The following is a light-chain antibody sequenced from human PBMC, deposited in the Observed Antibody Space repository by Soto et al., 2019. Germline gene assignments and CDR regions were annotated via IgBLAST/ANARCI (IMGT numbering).Light chain of an antibody. CDR2: ATS. CDR1: QTISRDD. CDR3: YQYYSSPHT. Sequence: EIVLTQSPGTLSLSPGETATLSCRTSQTISRDDLAWYQQRPGQAPRLLVSATSRRATGIPDRFNGYGSGTDFTLTISSLEPEDFGVYYCYQYYSSPHTFGRGTRVDIK. V-gene: IGKV3-20*01. J-gene: IGKJ3*01.